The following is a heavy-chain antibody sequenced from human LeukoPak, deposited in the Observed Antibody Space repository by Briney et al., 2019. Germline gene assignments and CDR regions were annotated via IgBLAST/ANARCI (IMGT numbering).Heavy chain of an antibody. CDR3: ATWSSRPYSSGWKYYYYYYYMDV. CDR2: IIPIFGTA. V-gene: IGHV1-69*05. Sequence: ASVKVSCKASGYTFTDYYMHWVRQAPGQGLEWMGGIIPIFGTANNAQKFQGRVTITTDESTSTAYMELSSLRSEDTAVYYCATWSSRPYSSGWKYYYYYYYMDVWGKGTTVTVSS. CDR1: GYTFTDYY. J-gene: IGHJ6*03. D-gene: IGHD6-19*01.